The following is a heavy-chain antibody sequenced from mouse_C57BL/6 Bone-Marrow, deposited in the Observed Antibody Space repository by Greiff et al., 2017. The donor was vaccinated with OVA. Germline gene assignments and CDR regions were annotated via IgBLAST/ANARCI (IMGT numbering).Heavy chain of an antibody. V-gene: IGHV14-4*01. CDR3: TTLNWDGGYAMDY. D-gene: IGHD4-1*01. CDR2: LDPENGDT. Sequence: VHVKQSGAELVRPGASVKLSCTASGFNIKDDYMHWVKQRPEQGLEWIGWLDPENGDTDYASKFQGKAPITADTSSNTAYLQLSSLTSEDTAVYYCTTLNWDGGYAMDYWGQGTSVTVSS. CDR1: GFNIKDDY. J-gene: IGHJ4*01.